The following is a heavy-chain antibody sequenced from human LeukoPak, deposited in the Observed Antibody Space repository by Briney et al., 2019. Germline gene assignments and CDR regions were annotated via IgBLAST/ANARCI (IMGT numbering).Heavy chain of an antibody. J-gene: IGHJ4*02. CDR2: ISYDGSNK. V-gene: IGHV3-30*18. Sequence: GGSLRLSCAASGFTFSSYSMNWVRQAPGKGLEWVAVISYDGSNKYYADSVKGRFTISRDNSKNTLYLQMNSLRAEDTAVYYCAKGGGEQWLAEFDYWGQGTLVTVSS. CDR1: GFTFSSYS. D-gene: IGHD6-19*01. CDR3: AKGGGEQWLAEFDY.